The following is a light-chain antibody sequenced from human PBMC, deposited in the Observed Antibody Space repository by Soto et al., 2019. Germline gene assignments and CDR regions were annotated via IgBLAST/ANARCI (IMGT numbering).Light chain of an antibody. CDR3: QQRSNWPLT. CDR2: DAS. J-gene: IGKJ4*01. V-gene: IGKV3-11*01. Sequence: EIVLTQSPVTLSLSPGERVTLSCRASQSVRKYLDWYQQKPGQAPRLLIYDASNRATGIPARFSGSGSETDFTLTISSLEPEDFAFYYCQQRSNWPLTFGGGTKVEIK. CDR1: QSVRKY.